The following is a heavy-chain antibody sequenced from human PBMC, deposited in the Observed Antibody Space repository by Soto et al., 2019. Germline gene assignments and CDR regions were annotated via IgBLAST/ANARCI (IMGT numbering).Heavy chain of an antibody. D-gene: IGHD2-15*01. CDR1: GFTFSSYA. J-gene: IGHJ6*03. CDR3: AKLLAPPNYYYYYYMDV. Sequence: EVQLLESGGGLVQPGGSLRLSCAASGFTFSSYAMSWVRQAPGKGLEWVSAISGSGGSTYYADSVKGRFTISRDNSKNTLYLQMNSLRAEDTAVYYCAKLLAPPNYYYYYYMDVWGKGTTVTVSS. V-gene: IGHV3-23*01. CDR2: ISGSGGST.